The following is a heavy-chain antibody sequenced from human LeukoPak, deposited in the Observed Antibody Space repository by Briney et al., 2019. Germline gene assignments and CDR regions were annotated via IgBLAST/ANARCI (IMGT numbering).Heavy chain of an antibody. Sequence: PSETLSLTCTVSGGFISTYYWSWIRQPPGKGLEWIGYIYYSGSSNYNPSLKSRVTISVDTSKNQFSLKLSSVTAADTAVYYCARRDVWGSYRNFDCWGQGTLVTVSS. J-gene: IGHJ4*02. V-gene: IGHV4-59*12. CDR1: GGFISTYY. CDR3: ARRDVWGSYRNFDC. CDR2: IYYSGSS. D-gene: IGHD3-16*02.